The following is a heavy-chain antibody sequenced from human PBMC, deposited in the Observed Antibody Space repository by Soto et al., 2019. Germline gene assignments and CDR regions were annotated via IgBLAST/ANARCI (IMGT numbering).Heavy chain of an antibody. Sequence: PSETLSITCTVCGGSISGYYWTWIRQPPGKGLEWIGFIYYRGNTNYNPSLKSRVTISMDTSKNHFALKLNSVTAADTAVYYCARTKTGYAFDVWGQGTMVTVSS. V-gene: IGHV4-59*08. CDR1: GGSISGYY. J-gene: IGHJ3*01. D-gene: IGHD2-8*01. CDR3: ARTKTGYAFDV. CDR2: IYYRGNT.